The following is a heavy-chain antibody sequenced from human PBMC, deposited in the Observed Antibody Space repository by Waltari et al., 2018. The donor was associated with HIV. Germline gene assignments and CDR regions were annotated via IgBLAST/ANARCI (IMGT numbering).Heavy chain of an antibody. CDR3: ARLMVIRSDYYYGMDV. CDR1: GYTFTGYY. V-gene: IGHV1-2*02. D-gene: IGHD3-22*01. J-gene: IGHJ6*02. Sequence: QVQLVQSGAEVKKPGASVKVSCKASGYTFTGYYMHWVRQAPGQGLEWLGWINPNSGGTSDAQKFQGRVTMTRDTSISTAYMELVRLRSDDTAVYYCARLMVIRSDYYYGMDVWGQGTTVTVSS. CDR2: INPNSGGT.